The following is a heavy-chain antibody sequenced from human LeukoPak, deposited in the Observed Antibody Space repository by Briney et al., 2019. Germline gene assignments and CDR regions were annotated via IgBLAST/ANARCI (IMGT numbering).Heavy chain of an antibody. Sequence: GGSLRLSCAASGFTFDDYTMHWVRQAPGKGLEWVSLISWDGGVTYYADSVKGRFTISRDNSKNSLYLQMNSLRTEDTALYYCAKCGISLLYGMDVWGQGTTVTVSS. CDR2: ISWDGGVT. CDR3: AKCGISLLYGMDV. D-gene: IGHD1-14*01. V-gene: IGHV3-43*01. CDR1: GFTFDDYT. J-gene: IGHJ6*02.